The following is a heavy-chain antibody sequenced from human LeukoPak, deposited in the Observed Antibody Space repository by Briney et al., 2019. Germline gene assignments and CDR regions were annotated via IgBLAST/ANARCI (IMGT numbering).Heavy chain of an antibody. V-gene: IGHV2-5*02. J-gene: IGHJ4*02. D-gene: IGHD6-19*01. CDR2: IYWDDDK. CDR3: AHRPPGVISGWDNCYFDH. Sequence: SGPTPVNPTQTLTLTCTFSGFSLSTSGVGVGWIRQPPGKALEWLAVIYWDDDKRYKPSLKSRLAIMKDTSKNQVILIMTNMDPADTATYYCAHRPPGVISGWDNCYFDHWAPGTLVTVSA. CDR1: GFSLSTSGVG.